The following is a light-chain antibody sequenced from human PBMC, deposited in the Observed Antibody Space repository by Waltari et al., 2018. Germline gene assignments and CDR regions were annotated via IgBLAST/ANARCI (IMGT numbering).Light chain of an antibody. J-gene: IGLJ1*01. V-gene: IGLV3-1*01. CDR3: QAWDSSAFV. Sequence: SYEVTQPPSVSVSPRQRATITCSGEPLGRKYVSWYQQKSGQSPVLVIYRDDKRPSGIPERFSGSNSGNTATLTISGTQPMDEADYYCQAWDSSAFVFGAGTKVTVL. CDR1: PLGRKY. CDR2: RDD.